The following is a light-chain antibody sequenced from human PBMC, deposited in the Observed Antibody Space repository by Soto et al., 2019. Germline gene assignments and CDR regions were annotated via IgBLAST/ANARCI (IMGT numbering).Light chain of an antibody. CDR3: QQYNNWPWT. CDR1: QSVSTY. CDR2: GAS. V-gene: IGKV3D-15*01. Sequence: EIVVTQSPATLCVSPGGRATLSCRASQSVSTYLAWYQQKPGQAPRLLVYGASPRATGIPARFSGSGSGTEFTLTISSLQSEDFAVYYCQQYNNWPWTFGQGTKVDIK. J-gene: IGKJ1*01.